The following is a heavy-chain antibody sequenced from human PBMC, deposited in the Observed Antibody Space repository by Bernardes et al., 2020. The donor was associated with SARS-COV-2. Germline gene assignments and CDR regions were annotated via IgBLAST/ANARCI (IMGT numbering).Heavy chain of an antibody. Sequence: GGSLRLSCAASGFTFSSYGIHWVRQAPGKGLEWVAVISYDGNKKYFADSVKGRFTISRDNSKNTLYLQMNSLRAEDTAVYYCARENYVWGSYWVQNPGPLDYWGQGTLVTVSS. J-gene: IGHJ4*02. V-gene: IGHV3-30*03. CDR1: GFTFSSYG. D-gene: IGHD3-16*01. CDR3: ARENYVWGSYWVQNPGPLDY. CDR2: ISYDGNKK.